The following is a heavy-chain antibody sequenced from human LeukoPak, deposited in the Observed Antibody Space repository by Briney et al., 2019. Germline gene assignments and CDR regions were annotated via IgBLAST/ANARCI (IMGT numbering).Heavy chain of an antibody. CDR2: IWYDGSNK. D-gene: IGHD4-17*01. V-gene: IGHV3-33*01. CDR1: GFTFSSYG. Sequence: GRSLRLSCAASGFTFSSYGMHWVRQAPGKGLEWVAVIWYDGSNKYYADSVKGRFTISGDNSKNTLYLQMNSLRAEDTAVYYCARAGRLQYGDYVAFDYWGQGTLVTVSS. CDR3: ARAGRLQYGDYVAFDY. J-gene: IGHJ4*02.